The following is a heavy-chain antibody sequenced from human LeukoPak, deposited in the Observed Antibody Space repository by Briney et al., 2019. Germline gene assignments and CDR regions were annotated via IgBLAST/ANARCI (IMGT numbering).Heavy chain of an antibody. CDR3: AREWGV. Sequence: GGSLRLSCAASGSTFSDYGMNWVRQAPGKGLEWLSHISSSSSTIKYADSVKGRFTISRDNAKNSVYLQMHSLTVEDTAVYYCAREWGVWGKGTTVTASS. CDR2: ISSSSSTI. J-gene: IGHJ6*04. CDR1: GSTFSDYG. D-gene: IGHD1-26*01. V-gene: IGHV3-48*01.